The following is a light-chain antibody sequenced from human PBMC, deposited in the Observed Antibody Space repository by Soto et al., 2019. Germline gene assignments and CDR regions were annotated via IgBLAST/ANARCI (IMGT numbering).Light chain of an antibody. J-gene: IGKJ2*01. CDR1: QSISPW. CDR2: KAS. CDR3: QLYKTYTRT. V-gene: IGKV1-5*03. Sequence: DIQMTQSPSTLSASVGDRVTITCRASQSISPWLAWYQQKPGKAPKILIYKASSLESGVPSRFSGSDSGTESTLTISSLQHFNFATRYYQLYKTYTRTFGQGTKLEIK.